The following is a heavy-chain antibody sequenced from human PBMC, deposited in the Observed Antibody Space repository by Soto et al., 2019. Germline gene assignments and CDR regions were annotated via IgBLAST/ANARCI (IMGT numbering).Heavy chain of an antibody. Sequence: QVQLVQSGAEVKKPGASVKVSCKASGYTFTSYGISWVRQAPGQGLEWMGWISAYNGNTNYAQKLQGRVTMTTDTDTSTGYMELRSLRADDTAGYSCARDQAMAQFAYWGQGTLVNVSS. CDR1: GYTFTSYG. V-gene: IGHV1-18*01. CDR3: ARDQAMAQFAY. D-gene: IGHD5-18*01. CDR2: ISAYNGNT. J-gene: IGHJ4*02.